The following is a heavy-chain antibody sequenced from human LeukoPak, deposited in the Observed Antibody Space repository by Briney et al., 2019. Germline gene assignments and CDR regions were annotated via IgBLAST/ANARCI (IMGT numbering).Heavy chain of an antibody. CDR1: GGTFSSYA. J-gene: IGHJ6*03. CDR3: ASMPGIAAAGYYYYYMDV. V-gene: IGHV1-69*05. D-gene: IGHD6-13*01. CDR2: IIPIFGTA. Sequence: GASVKVSCKASGGTFSSYAISWVRQAPGQGLEWMGGIIPIFGTANYAQKFQGRVTMTRDMSTSTVYMELSSLRSEDTAVYYCASMPGIAAAGYYYYYMDVWGKGTTVTVSS.